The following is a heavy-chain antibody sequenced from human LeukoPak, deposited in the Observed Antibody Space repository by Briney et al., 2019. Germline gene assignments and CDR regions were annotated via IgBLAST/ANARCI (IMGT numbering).Heavy chain of an antibody. Sequence: SQTLSLTCTVSGGSLSSGSYYWSWIRQPAGKGLEWIGRIYTSGSTNYNPSLKSRVTISVDTSKNQFSLKLSSVTAADTAVYYCARSYYMDVWGKGTTATVSS. J-gene: IGHJ6*03. CDR1: GGSLSSGSYY. V-gene: IGHV4-61*02. CDR2: IYTSGST. CDR3: ARSYYMDV.